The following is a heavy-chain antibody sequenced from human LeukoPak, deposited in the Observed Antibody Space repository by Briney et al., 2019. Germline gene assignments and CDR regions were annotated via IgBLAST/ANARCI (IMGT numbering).Heavy chain of an antibody. D-gene: IGHD7-27*01. V-gene: IGHV3-9*01. CDR2: ITWNSVSI. Sequence: GGSLRLSCAASGFTFDDYAMHWVRQAPGKGLEWVSGITWNSVSIDYVDSVKGRFTISRDNAKDSLYLQMNTLRTEDTALYYCAKGNWGNAFDIWGQGTMVTVSS. J-gene: IGHJ3*02. CDR3: AKGNWGNAFDI. CDR1: GFTFDDYA.